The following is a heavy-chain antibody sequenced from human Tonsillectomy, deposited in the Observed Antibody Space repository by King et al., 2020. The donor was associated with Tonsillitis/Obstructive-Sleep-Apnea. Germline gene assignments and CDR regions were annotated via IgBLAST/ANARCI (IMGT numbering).Heavy chain of an antibody. CDR3: AKIQATATVTPDY. CDR1: GFTFSSYA. Sequence: VQLVESGGGLVQPGGSLRLSCAASGFTFSSYAMSWVRQAPGKGLEWVSALSGSGGTTYYADSVKGRFTISRDNSKNTLYLQMNSLRSEDTAVYYCAKIQATATVTPDYWGQGTLVTVSS. CDR2: LSGSGGTT. D-gene: IGHD4-17*01. J-gene: IGHJ4*02. V-gene: IGHV3-23*04.